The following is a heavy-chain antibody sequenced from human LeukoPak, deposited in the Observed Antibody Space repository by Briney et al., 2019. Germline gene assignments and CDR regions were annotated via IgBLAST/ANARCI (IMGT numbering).Heavy chain of an antibody. Sequence: SETLSLTCTVSGGSVSSGSYYWSWIRQPPGKGLEWIGYIYYSGSTNYNPSLKSRVTISVDTSKNQFSLKLSSVTAADTAVYYCARRTYSSGWSNFDYWGQGTLVTVFS. V-gene: IGHV4-61*01. CDR1: GGSVSSGSYY. D-gene: IGHD6-13*01. CDR3: ARRTYSSGWSNFDY. J-gene: IGHJ4*02. CDR2: IYYSGST.